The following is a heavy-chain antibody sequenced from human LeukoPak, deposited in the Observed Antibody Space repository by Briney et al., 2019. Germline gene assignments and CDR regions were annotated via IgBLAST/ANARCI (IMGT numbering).Heavy chain of an antibody. J-gene: IGHJ4*02. CDR3: ASRYYDSSGYLY. D-gene: IGHD3-22*01. V-gene: IGHV1-2*02. Sequence: GASVKVSCKASGYSFTSHYMHWVRQAPGQGLEWMGWINPNSGGTNYAQKFQGRVTMTRDTSISTAYTELSRLRSDDTAVYYCASRYYDSSGYLYWGQGTLVTVSS. CDR2: INPNSGGT. CDR1: GYSFTSHY.